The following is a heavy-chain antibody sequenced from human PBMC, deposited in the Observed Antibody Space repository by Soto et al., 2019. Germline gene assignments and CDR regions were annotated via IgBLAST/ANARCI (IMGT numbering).Heavy chain of an antibody. V-gene: IGHV1-69*12. Sequence: QVQLVQSGAEMKEPGSSVKVSCKTSGGTFSSSAISWLRQAPGQGLEWMGGIIPLFRTPDYAQKFQGRVTIAADESPITAYMELSSLRSEHTAVYYCARDTARLQLGGNYYYILDVWGQGPTITVSS. D-gene: IGHD2-15*01. CDR3: ARDTARLQLGGNYYYILDV. J-gene: IGHJ6*02. CDR2: IIPLFRTP. CDR1: GGTFSSSA.